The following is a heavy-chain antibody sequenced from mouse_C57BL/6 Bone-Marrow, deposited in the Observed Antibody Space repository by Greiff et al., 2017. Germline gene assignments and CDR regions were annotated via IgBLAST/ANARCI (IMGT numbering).Heavy chain of an antibody. J-gene: IGHJ4*01. CDR2: IDPETGGT. CDR1: GYTFTDYE. V-gene: IGHV1-15*01. D-gene: IGHD4-1*01. Sequence: LQESGAELVRPGASVTLSCKASGYTFTDYEMHWVKQTPVHGLEWIGAIDPETGGTAYNQKFKGKAILTADKSSSTAYMELRSLTSEDSAVYYCTMEGLTGLYWAMDYWGQGTSVTVSS. CDR3: TMEGLTGLYWAMDY.